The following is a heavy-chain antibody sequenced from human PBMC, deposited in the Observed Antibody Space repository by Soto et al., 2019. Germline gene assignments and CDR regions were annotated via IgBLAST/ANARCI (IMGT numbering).Heavy chain of an antibody. CDR1: GFTFSDCA. J-gene: IGHJ4*02. CDR2: ISGSGDTT. V-gene: IGHV3-23*01. CDR3: AKRTRDGYNSPFDY. Sequence: SVGSLRLSCAASGFTFSDCAMNWVRQAPGKGLECVSSISGSGDTTYYTDSVKGRFTIFRDNFKNTLYLQMNSLRAEDTAIYYCAKRTRDGYNSPFDYWGQGTQVTVSS. D-gene: IGHD5-12*01.